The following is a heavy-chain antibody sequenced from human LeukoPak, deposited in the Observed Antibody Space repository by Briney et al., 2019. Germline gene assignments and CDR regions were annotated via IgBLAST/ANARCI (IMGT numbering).Heavy chain of an antibody. V-gene: IGHV4-39*07. Sequence: SETLSLTCTVSGGSISSSSYYWGWIRQPPGKGLEWIGSIYYSGSTYYNPSLKSRVTISVDTSKNQFSLKLSSVTAADTVVYYCARPADLTFAPGDYYMDVWGKGTTVTVSS. CDR1: GGSISSSSYY. D-gene: IGHD3-10*01. CDR3: ARPADLTFAPGDYYMDV. J-gene: IGHJ6*03. CDR2: IYYSGST.